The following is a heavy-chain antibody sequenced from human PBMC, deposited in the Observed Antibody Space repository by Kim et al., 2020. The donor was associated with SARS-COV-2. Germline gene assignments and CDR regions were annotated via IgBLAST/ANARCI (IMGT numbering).Heavy chain of an antibody. J-gene: IGHJ6*02. V-gene: IGHV3-30*02. CDR3: AKDRGSSSFPYYYYYGMDV. Sequence: GRFTISRDNSKNTLYLQMNSLRAEDTAVYYCAKDRGSSSFPYYYYYGMDVWGQGTTVTVSS. D-gene: IGHD6-6*01.